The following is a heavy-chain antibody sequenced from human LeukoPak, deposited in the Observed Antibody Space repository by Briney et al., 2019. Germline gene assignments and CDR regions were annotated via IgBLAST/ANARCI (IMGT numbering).Heavy chain of an antibody. CDR1: GYTFTSYY. CDR3: ARSLRVSDYYGLGSYPGCSGFDP. V-gene: IGHV1-46*01. CDR2: INPSGGST. J-gene: IGHJ5*02. D-gene: IGHD3-10*01. Sequence: GASVKVSCKASGYTFTSYYMHWVRQAPGQGLEWMGIINPSGGSTSYAQKFQGRLTMTRDTSTSTDYMELSSLTSEYTPVHYCARSLRVSDYYGLGSYPGCSGFDPWGQGTLVSVSS.